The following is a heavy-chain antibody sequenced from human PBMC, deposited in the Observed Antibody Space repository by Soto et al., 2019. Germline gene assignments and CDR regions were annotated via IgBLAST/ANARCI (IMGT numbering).Heavy chain of an antibody. CDR3: ARESGSGWYLAFDI. V-gene: IGHV4-59*01. D-gene: IGHD6-19*01. J-gene: IGHJ3*02. CDR2: IYYSGST. CDR1: GGSISSYY. Sequence: QVQLQEWGPGLVKPSETLSLTCTVSGGSISSYYWSWIRQPPGKGLEWIGYIYYSGSTNYNPSLKSRVTISVDTSKNQFSLKLSSVTAADTAVYYCARESGSGWYLAFDIWGQGTMVTVSS.